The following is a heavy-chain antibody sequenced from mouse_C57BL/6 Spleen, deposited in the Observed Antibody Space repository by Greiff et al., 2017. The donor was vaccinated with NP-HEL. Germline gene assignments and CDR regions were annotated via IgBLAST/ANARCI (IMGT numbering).Heavy chain of an antibody. CDR2: ISDGGSYT. CDR1: GFTFSSYA. Sequence: MLVESGGGLVKPGGSLKLFCAASGFTFSSYAMSWVRQTPDKRLEWVATISDGGSYTFFPDNVKGRFTISRDNAKNNLYLQMSHLKSEDTAMYYCARDNYGYGYYYAMDYWGQGTSVTVSS. CDR3: ARDNYGYGYYYAMDY. D-gene: IGHD2-2*01. V-gene: IGHV5-4*03. J-gene: IGHJ4*01.